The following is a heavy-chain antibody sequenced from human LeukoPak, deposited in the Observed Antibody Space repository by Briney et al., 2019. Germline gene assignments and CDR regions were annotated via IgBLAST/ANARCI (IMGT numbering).Heavy chain of an antibody. CDR3: ARDTGYCGGGSCYHNYFDF. Sequence: SETLSLTCTVSGGSISSYYWSWIRQPPGKGLEWIGYIYYSGSTNYNPSLKSRVTISVDTSKNQFSLKLSSVTAADTAVYYCARDTGYCGGGSCYHNYFDFWGQGTLVTVTS. V-gene: IGHV4-59*01. D-gene: IGHD2-15*01. CDR1: GGSISSYY. J-gene: IGHJ4*02. CDR2: IYYSGST.